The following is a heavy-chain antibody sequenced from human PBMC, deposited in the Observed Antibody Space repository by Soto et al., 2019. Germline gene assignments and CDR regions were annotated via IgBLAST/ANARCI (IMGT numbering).Heavy chain of an antibody. V-gene: IGHV3-23*01. J-gene: IGHJ4*02. CDR2: ISGSGGGT. CDR3: AKGSSGSRPYYFDY. Sequence: HPGGSLRLSCAASGFTFSDYYMNWIRQAPGKGLEWVSAISGSGGGTYYADSVKGRFTISRDNSKNTLDLQMNSLRAEDTAVYYCAKGSSGSRPYYFDYWGQGALVTVS. D-gene: IGHD3-22*01. CDR1: GFTFSDYY.